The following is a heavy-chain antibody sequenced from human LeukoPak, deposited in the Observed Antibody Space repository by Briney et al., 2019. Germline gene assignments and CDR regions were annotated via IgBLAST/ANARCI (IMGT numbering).Heavy chain of an antibody. CDR3: ARRGSSWYLFTPRIDY. CDR2: INHSGST. D-gene: IGHD6-13*01. Sequence: SETLSLTCAVYGGSFSGYYWSWIRQPPGKGLEWIGEINHSGSTNYNPSLKSRVTISVDTSKNQFSLKLSSVTAADTAVYYCARRGSSWYLFTPRIDYWGQGTLVTVSS. V-gene: IGHV4-34*01. CDR1: GGSFSGYY. J-gene: IGHJ4*02.